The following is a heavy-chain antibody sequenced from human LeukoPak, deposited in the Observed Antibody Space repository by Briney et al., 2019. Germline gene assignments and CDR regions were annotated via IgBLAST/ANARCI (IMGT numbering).Heavy chain of an antibody. CDR3: TTDYPYDNESY. J-gene: IGHJ4*02. V-gene: IGHV3-74*01. D-gene: IGHD3-22*01. Sequence: GGSLRLSCAASGFTFSSYWMHWVRRAPGKGLVWVSRMNTDGTNTNYADSVKGRFTISRDNAKNTLYLQMNSLRAEDTAVYYCTTDYPYDNESYWGQGTLVTVSS. CDR1: GFTFSSYW. CDR2: MNTDGTNT.